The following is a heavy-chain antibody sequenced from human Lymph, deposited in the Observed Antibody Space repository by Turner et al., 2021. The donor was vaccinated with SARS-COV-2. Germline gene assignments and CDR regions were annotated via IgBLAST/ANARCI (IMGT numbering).Heavy chain of an antibody. J-gene: IGHJ6*02. V-gene: IGHV3-30*04. CDR3: ARGHGGNYYYGMDV. Sequence: QVQLVESGGGVVQPGRSLRLSCAASGFTFSTYVMHWVRQAPGKGLEWGALISYDGSNKYYADSVKGRFTISRDNSKNTVYLHMNSLRTEDTAMYYCARGHGGNYYYGMDVWGQGTTVTVSS. D-gene: IGHD2-15*01. CDR2: ISYDGSNK. CDR1: GFTFSTYV.